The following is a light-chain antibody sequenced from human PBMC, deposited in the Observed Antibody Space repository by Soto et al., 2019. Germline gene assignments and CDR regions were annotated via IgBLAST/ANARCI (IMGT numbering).Light chain of an antibody. V-gene: IGKV1-16*02. CDR2: GAT. CDR3: QQYDTYPIT. J-gene: IGKJ5*01. CDR1: QDISTS. Sequence: DIQMTQSPSSLSASVGDRVTIECRASQDISTSLAWFQQEPGKAPRTLIYGATYRQTGVPSKFSGSGSGTHFTLTINSLQPEDFATYYCQQYDTYPITFGQGTRLEXK.